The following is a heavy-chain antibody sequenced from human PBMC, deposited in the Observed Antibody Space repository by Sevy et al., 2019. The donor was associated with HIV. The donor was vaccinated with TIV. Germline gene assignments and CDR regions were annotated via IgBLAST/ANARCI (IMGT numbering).Heavy chain of an antibody. Sequence: GGSLRLSCAASGFTFSSYAMSWVRQAPGKGLEWVSAISGSGGSTYYADSVKGQFTISRDNSKNTLYLQMNSLRAEDTAVYYCAKEDSSGWSRGEGYFDYWGQGALVTVSS. V-gene: IGHV3-23*01. D-gene: IGHD6-19*01. CDR1: GFTFSSYA. J-gene: IGHJ4*02. CDR3: AKEDSSGWSRGEGYFDY. CDR2: ISGSGGST.